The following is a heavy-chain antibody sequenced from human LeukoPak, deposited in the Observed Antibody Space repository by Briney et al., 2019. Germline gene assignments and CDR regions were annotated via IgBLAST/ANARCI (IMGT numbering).Heavy chain of an antibody. CDR2: INPNSGGT. J-gene: IGHJ6*02. D-gene: IGHD5-18*01. CDR1: GYTFTGYY. CDR3: ARVFLGGYSYGFFNYYYGMDV. Sequence: ASVKVSCKASGYTFTGYYMHWVRQAPGQGLEWMGWINPNSGGTNYAQKFQGRVTMTRDTSISTAYMELSRLRSNDTAVYYCARVFLGGYSYGFFNYYYGMDVWGQGTTVTVSS. V-gene: IGHV1-2*02.